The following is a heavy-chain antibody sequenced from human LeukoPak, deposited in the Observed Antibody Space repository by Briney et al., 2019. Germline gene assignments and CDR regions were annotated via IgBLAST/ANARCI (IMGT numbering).Heavy chain of an antibody. V-gene: IGHV1-2*02. CDR3: AREGRDGFNFRTGPWAFDI. D-gene: IGHD5-24*01. J-gene: IGHJ3*02. Sequence: ASVKVSCKASGYTFTGYYIHWVRQAPGQGLEWMGWINPNNGGTKYAQKFQDRVTMTRDTSISTAYMDLSRLTSDDTAVYFCAREGRDGFNFRTGPWAFDIWGQGTMVTVSS. CDR1: GYTFTGYY. CDR2: INPNNGGT.